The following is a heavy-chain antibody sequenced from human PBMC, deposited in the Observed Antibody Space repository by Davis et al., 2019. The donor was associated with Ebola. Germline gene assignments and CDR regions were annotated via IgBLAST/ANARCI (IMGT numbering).Heavy chain of an antibody. V-gene: IGHV1-2*04. CDR1: GGTFSSYA. J-gene: IGHJ6*02. CDR3: ARGSGIAAAGTVFYYYYGMDV. Sequence: ASVKVSCKASGGTFSSYAISWVRQAPGQGLEWMGWINPNSGGTNYAQKFQGWVTMTRDTSISTAYMELSRLRSDDTAVYYCARGSGIAAAGTVFYYYYGMDVWGQGTTVTVSS. CDR2: INPNSGGT. D-gene: IGHD6-13*01.